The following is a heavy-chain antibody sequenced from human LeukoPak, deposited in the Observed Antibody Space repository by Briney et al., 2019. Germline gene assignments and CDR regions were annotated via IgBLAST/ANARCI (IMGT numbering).Heavy chain of an antibody. J-gene: IGHJ4*02. CDR3: ARRDTAMAPFDY. V-gene: IGHV4-59*08. CDR2: IYYSGST. CDR1: GGSISSYY. D-gene: IGHD5-18*01. Sequence: PSETLSLTCTVSGGSISSYYWSWIRQPPGKGLEWIGYIYYSGSTNYNPSLKSRVTISVDTSKNQFSLKPSSVTAADTAVYYCARRDTAMAPFDYWGQGTLVTVSS.